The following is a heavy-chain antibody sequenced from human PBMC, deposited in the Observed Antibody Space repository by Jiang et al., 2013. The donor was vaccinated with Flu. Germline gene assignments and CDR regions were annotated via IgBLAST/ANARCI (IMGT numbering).Heavy chain of an antibody. Sequence: SCKGSGYNFNDYWIVWVRQMPGKGLEWMGIIYPSDSDTTYSPSFQGQVTISADKSISTAYLQWSSLKASDTAIYYCAKRVSGWYFDFWGQGTLVTVSS. CDR1: GYNFNDYW. J-gene: IGHJ4*02. CDR3: AKRVSGWYFDF. CDR2: IYPSDSDT. V-gene: IGHV5-51*01. D-gene: IGHD6-19*01.